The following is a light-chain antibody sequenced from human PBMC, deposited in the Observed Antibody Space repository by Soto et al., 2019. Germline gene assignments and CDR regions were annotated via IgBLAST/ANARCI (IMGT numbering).Light chain of an antibody. Sequence: QSALTQPASVSGSPGQSITISCTGSSSDVGGYNYVSWYQQHPGKVPKLMIYEVSNRPSGVSNRLSGSKSGNTASLTISGLQAEDEADYYCTSYTSSSTWVFGGGTKLTVL. CDR3: TSYTSSSTWV. CDR2: EVS. V-gene: IGLV2-14*01. CDR1: SSDVGGYNY. J-gene: IGLJ3*02.